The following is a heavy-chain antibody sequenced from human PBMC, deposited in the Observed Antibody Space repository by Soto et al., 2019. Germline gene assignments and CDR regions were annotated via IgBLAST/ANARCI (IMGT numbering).Heavy chain of an antibody. CDR3: ARVYSGYDYRYYYYGMDF. CDR1: GGSISSYY. J-gene: IGHJ6*02. V-gene: IGHV4-59*01. CDR2: IYYSGST. D-gene: IGHD5-12*01. Sequence: SETLSLTCTVSGGSISSYYWSWIRQPPGKGLEWIGYIYYSGSTNYNPSLKSRVTISVDTSKSQFSLKLSSVAAADTAVYYCARVYSGYDYRYYYYGMDFWGQGTTVTVSS.